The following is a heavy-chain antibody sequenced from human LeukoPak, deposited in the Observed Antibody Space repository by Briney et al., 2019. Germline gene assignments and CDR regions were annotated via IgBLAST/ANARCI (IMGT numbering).Heavy chain of an antibody. CDR2: ISNTGGST. CDR1: GFSFNTYA. D-gene: IGHD2-15*01. Sequence: GGSLRLSCAASGFSFNTYAMSWVRQAPGKGLEWVSAISNTGGSTYYADSVKGRFTISRDKSKNTLSLQMNSLRAEDTAVYYCAQQVGYCSSGSCYFTYWGRGTLVTVSS. J-gene: IGHJ1*01. V-gene: IGHV3-23*01. CDR3: AQQVGYCSSGSCYFTY.